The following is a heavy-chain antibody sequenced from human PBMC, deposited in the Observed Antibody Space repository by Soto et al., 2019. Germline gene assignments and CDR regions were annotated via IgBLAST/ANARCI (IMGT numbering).Heavy chain of an antibody. J-gene: IGHJ5*02. D-gene: IGHD3-22*01. CDR1: GYTFTNYA. CDR3: ARGSYDSSGRGWFDP. V-gene: IGHV1-3*01. Sequence: ASMKGSFQASGYTFTNYAMHWVRPAPRQRLEWMGWINAGNGNTKYSQKFQGRVTITRDTSASTAYMELSSLRSEDTAVYYCARGSYDSSGRGWFDPWGQGTLVTVSS. CDR2: INAGNGNT.